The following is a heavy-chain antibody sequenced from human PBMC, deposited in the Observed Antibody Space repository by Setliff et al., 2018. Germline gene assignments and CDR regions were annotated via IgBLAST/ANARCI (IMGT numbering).Heavy chain of an antibody. CDR2: IKRRSDGATI. CDR1: GFSFSDAW. Sequence: PGESLRLSCTASGFSFSDAWMNWVRLVPGKGLEWVSRIKRRSDGATIDYAAPMKGRFTISREDSEDTLYLQMNSLKTEDTAVYFCARVFCRRSCLVESYMDVWGTGTTGTVSS. CDR3: ARVFCRRSCLVESYMDV. J-gene: IGHJ6*03. V-gene: IGHV3-15*07. D-gene: IGHD3-16*01.